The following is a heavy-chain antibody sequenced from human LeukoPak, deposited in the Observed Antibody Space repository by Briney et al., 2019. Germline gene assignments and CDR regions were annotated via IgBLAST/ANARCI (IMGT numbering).Heavy chain of an antibody. Sequence: GASVKASSKASVYTFTSGGSNWVRQATGQGLEWMGWMNPNSGNTGYAKCLQGRITMTRDISIGTAYMELSNLTSADTAIYYCTRGSSGRRDNWGKGTLVTVSA. CDR2: MNPNSGNT. CDR1: VYTFTSGG. J-gene: IGHJ4*02. V-gene: IGHV1-8*01. CDR3: TRGSSGRRDN. D-gene: IGHD6-19*01.